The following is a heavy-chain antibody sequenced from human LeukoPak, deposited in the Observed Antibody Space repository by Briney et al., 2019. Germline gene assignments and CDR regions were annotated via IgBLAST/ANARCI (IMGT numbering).Heavy chain of an antibody. J-gene: IGHJ3*01. CDR1: GYTFTSYD. CDR3: ATRVLWRMLDCFDP. D-gene: IGHD3-16*01. Sequence: GASVKVSCKASGYTFTSYDINWVRQATGQGLEWMGGFDPEVDKIRLAQKFQGRVTMTEDTSTDTAYMELNSLRSDDTAVYYCATRVLWRMLDCFDPWGQGTMVTVS. CDR2: FDPEVDKI. V-gene: IGHV1-8*01.